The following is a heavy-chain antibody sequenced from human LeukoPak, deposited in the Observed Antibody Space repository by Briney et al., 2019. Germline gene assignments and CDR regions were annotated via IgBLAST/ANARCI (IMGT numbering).Heavy chain of an antibody. CDR3: ARTTSLTASGYDY. CDR1: GYTFTSNH. CDR2: MNPNTGDR. Sequence: ASVKVSCKASGYTFTSNHINWVRQATGQGLEWMGWMNPNTGDRGYAQKFQGRVSITRDTSMSTVYMELSSLRSEDTDVYFCARTTSLTASGYDYWGQGTLVTVSS. V-gene: IGHV1-8*03. J-gene: IGHJ4*02. D-gene: IGHD4-17*01.